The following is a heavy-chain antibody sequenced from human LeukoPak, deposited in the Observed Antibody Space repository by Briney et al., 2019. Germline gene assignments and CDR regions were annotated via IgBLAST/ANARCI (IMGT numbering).Heavy chain of an antibody. J-gene: IGHJ4*02. D-gene: IGHD3-10*01. V-gene: IGHV3-30*02. CDR2: IRYDGSNK. CDR3: AKDRYYGSGSSGLVDY. Sequence: GGSLRLSCAASGFTFSSYAMHWVRQGPGKGLEWVAFIRYDGSNKYYADSVKGRFTISRDNSKNTLYLQMNSLRAEDTAVYYCAKDRYYGSGSSGLVDYWGQGTLVTVSS. CDR1: GFTFSSYA.